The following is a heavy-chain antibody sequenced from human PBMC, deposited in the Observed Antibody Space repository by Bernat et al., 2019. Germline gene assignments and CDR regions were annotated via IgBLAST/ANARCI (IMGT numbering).Heavy chain of an antibody. J-gene: IGHJ1*01. V-gene: IGHV4-34*01. CDR2: ISHSGST. CDR3: ARGLPGPRLQH. CDR1: GGSFSGYY. Sequence: QVQLQQWGAGLLKPSETLSLICAVNGGSFSGYYWTWIRQPPGKGLEWIGEISHSGSTSYNSSLKSRVTISVDTSNNQFSLKLTSVIAADTALYYCARGLPGPRLQHWGQGSLLTVSS.